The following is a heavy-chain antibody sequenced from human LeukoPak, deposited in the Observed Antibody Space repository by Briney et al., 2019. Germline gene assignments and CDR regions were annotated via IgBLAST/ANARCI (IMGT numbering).Heavy chain of an antibody. CDR3: AKGGGITRPYFDY. CDR1: GFTLSSYA. J-gene: IGHJ4*02. D-gene: IGHD3-16*01. Sequence: PGRSLRLSCAASGFTLSSYAMSWVRQAPGKGLEWVSTIRMTGGSTYYADSVKGRFTISRDNSKNTLHLQMNSLRAEDAAVYYCAKGGGITRPYFDYWGQGTLVTVSS. V-gene: IGHV3-23*01. CDR2: IRMTGGST.